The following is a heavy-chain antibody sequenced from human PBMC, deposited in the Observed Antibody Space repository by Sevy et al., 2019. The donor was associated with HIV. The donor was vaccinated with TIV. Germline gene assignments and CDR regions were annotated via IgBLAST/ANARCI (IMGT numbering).Heavy chain of an antibody. D-gene: IGHD2-21*01. CDR3: ARDSGQHTLDY. V-gene: IGHV3-13*01. CDR2: IGTAGDT. J-gene: IGHJ4*02. CDR1: GFTFSSYD. Sequence: GGFLRLSCAASGFTFSSYDMHWVRQATGKGLEWVSAIGTAGDTYYPGSVKGRFTISRENAKNSLYLQMNSLRAGDTAVYYCARDSGQHTLDYWGQGTLVTVSS.